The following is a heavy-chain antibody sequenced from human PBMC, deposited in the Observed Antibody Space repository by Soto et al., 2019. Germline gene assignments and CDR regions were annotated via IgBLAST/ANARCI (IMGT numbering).Heavy chain of an antibody. Sequence: QVQLVESGGGVVQPGRSLRLSCAASGFTFSSYAMHWVRQAPGKGLEWVAVISYDGSNKYYADSVKGRFTISRDNSKNTLYLQMISLRAEDTAVYYCARADYGGPFDYWGQGTLVTVSS. J-gene: IGHJ4*02. CDR3: ARADYGGPFDY. CDR1: GFTFSSYA. CDR2: ISYDGSNK. D-gene: IGHD4-17*01. V-gene: IGHV3-30-3*01.